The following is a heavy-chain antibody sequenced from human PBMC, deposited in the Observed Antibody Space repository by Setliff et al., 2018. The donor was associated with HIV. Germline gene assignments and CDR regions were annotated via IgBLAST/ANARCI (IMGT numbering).Heavy chain of an antibody. CDR3: ARGHEPGYRKIPDAFDF. Sequence: ASVKVSCTASGYTVISYTMHWVRQAPGQRLEWIGWINPGNGNTKYSQNFQGRVTITRDTFASTAYMEMSSLRSEDTAFYYCARGHEPGYRKIPDAFDFWGQGTMVTVAS. D-gene: IGHD1-1*01. J-gene: IGHJ3*01. CDR1: GYTVISYT. V-gene: IGHV1-3*01. CDR2: INPGNGNT.